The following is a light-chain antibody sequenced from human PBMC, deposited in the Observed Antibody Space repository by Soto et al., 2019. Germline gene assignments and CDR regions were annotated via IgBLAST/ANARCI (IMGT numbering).Light chain of an antibody. J-gene: IGLJ1*01. CDR2: EGS. CDR3: CSYVGARTYV. Sequence: QSALTQPASVSGSPGQSITISCSGSISDVGSSGPVSWYQHHPGQVPKLIIYEGSRRPSGVSSRCSGSKTGNTASLTITGLLSEHEANYYCCSYVGARTYVFGTGTKLTVL. V-gene: IGLV2-23*01. CDR1: ISDVGSSGP.